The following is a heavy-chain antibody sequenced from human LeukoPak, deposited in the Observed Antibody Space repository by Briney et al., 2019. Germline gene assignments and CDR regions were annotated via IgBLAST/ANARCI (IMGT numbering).Heavy chain of an antibody. Sequence: ASVKVSCKASGYTFTSYDINWVRQATGQGLEWMGGFDPEDGETIYAQKFQGRVTMTEDTSTDTAYMELSSLRSEDTAVYYCATVNGHMGSGIVGATTLGWFDPWGQGTLVTVSS. CDR2: FDPEDGET. CDR3: ATVNGHMGSGIVGATTLGWFDP. CDR1: GYTFTSYD. V-gene: IGHV1-24*01. D-gene: IGHD1-26*01. J-gene: IGHJ5*02.